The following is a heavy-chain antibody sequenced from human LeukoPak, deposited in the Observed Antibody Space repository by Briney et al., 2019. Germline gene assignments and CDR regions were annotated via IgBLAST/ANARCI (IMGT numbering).Heavy chain of an antibody. J-gene: IGHJ4*02. CDR3: ARDLSERRYGRSGYYRDY. D-gene: IGHD3-22*01. CDR2: ISSSGNAI. CDR1: GFTFSSYG. Sequence: GGSLRLSCAASGFTFSSYGMHWVRQAPGKGLEWVSYISSSGNAIYYADSVKGRFTISRDNAKNSLYLQMNSLRAEDTAVYYCARDLSERRYGRSGYYRDYWGQGTLVTVSS. V-gene: IGHV3-48*04.